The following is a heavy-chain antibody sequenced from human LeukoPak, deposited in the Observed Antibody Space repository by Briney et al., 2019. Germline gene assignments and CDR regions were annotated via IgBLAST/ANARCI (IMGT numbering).Heavy chain of an antibody. CDR3: TRAKGGYSSGWYWFDP. CDR2: IRSKAYGGTT. J-gene: IGHJ5*02. V-gene: IGHV3-49*04. D-gene: IGHD6-19*01. Sequence: RSLRLYCTASGFTFGDYAMSWVRQAPGKGLEWVGFIRSKAYGGTTEYAASVKGRFTISRDDSKSIAHLQMNSLKTEDTAVYYCTRAKGGYSSGWYWFDPWGQGTLVTVSS. CDR1: GFTFGDYA.